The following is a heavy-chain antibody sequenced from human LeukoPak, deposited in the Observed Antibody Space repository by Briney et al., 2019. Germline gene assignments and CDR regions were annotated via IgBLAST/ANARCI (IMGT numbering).Heavy chain of an antibody. CDR2: IYHSGST. CDR3: ARTPALYSSSWGVRYFDY. Sequence: SETLSLTCTVSGGSISSGGYYWSWIRQPPGKGLEWIGYIYHSGSTYYNPSLKSRVTISVDRSKNQFSLKLSSVTAADTAVYYCARTPALYSSSWGVRYFDYWGQGTLVTVSS. CDR1: GGSISSGGYY. V-gene: IGHV4-30-2*01. D-gene: IGHD6-13*01. J-gene: IGHJ4*02.